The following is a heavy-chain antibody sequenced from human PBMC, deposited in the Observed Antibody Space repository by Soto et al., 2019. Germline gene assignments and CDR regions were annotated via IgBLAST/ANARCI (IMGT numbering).Heavy chain of an antibody. J-gene: IGHJ4*02. CDR2: IYYSGST. D-gene: IGHD3-9*01. CDR3: ARGAEDPGYDID. V-gene: IGHV4-31*03. CDR1: GGSISSGGYY. Sequence: QVQLQESGPGLVKPSQTLSLTCTVSGGSISSGGYYWSWIRQHPGKGLEWIGYIYYSGSTYYNASLKSRVTISVDTSKNQFSLKLSSVTAADAAVYYCARGAEDPGYDIDWGQGTLVTVSS.